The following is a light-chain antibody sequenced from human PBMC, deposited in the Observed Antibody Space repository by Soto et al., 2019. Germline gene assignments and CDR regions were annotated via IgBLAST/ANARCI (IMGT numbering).Light chain of an antibody. CDR1: SGHSRYA. CDR2: LNSDGSH. J-gene: IGLJ2*01. CDR3: QTWGTGTVV. Sequence: QLVLTQSPSASASLGASVKLTCTLSSGHSRYAIAWHQQQPEKGPRYLMKLNSDGSHSKGDEIPDRFSGSSSGAERYLTISSLQSEDEADYYCQTWGTGTVVFGGGTKLTVL. V-gene: IGLV4-69*01.